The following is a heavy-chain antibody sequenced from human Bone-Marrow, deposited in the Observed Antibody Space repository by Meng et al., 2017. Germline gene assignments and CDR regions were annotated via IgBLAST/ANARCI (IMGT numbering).Heavy chain of an antibody. CDR2: IYYSGTT. J-gene: IGHJ4*02. CDR3: ARDRGGYGDISY. V-gene: IGHV4-30-4*01. D-gene: IGHD4-17*01. Sequence: QVQLQESGPGLVKPSQTLSLNCTVSNDSIRSGDYYWSWIRQPPGKGLEWIGFIYYSGTTYYNPSLKSRVTISVDTSKNQFSLNLSSVTAADTAVYYCARDRGGYGDISYWGQGTLVTVSS. CDR1: NDSIRSGDYY.